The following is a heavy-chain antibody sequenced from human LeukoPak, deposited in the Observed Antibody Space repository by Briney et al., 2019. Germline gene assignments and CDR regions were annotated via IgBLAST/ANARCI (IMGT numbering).Heavy chain of an antibody. CDR3: ARGQSSLGSPYYFDY. D-gene: IGHD3-16*01. Sequence: ASVKVSCKASGYTFTGYYMHWVRQAPGQGLEWLGGIIPMYGRGNYAQKFQGRVTITADESTSTVYMELRSLTSEDTAVYYCARGQSSLGSPYYFDYWGQGTLVTVSS. J-gene: IGHJ4*02. CDR2: IIPMYGRG. V-gene: IGHV1-69*13. CDR1: GYTFTGYY.